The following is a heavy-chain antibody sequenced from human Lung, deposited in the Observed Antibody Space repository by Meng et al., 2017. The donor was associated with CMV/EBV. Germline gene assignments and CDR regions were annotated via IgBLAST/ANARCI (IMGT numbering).Heavy chain of an antibody. CDR1: GGSISSSNW. D-gene: IGHD6-19*01. J-gene: IGHJ4*02. CDR2: IYHSGST. Sequence: QVQLREAGPGLVKPSGTLSLTCAVSGGSISSSNWWGWVRQPPGKGLEWIGEIYHSGSTNYNPSLKSRVTISVDKSKNQFSLKLSSVTAADTAVYYCASFPPPGKQWLVTDYWGQGTLVTVSS. CDR3: ASFPPPGKQWLVTDY. V-gene: IGHV4-4*02.